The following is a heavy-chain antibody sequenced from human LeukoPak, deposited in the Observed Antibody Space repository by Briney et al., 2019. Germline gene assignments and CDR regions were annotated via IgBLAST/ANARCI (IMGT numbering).Heavy chain of an antibody. V-gene: IGHV3-66*02. Sequence: GGSLRLSCAASGFSVRNNYMTWVRQAPGKGLEWVSIIYSGGTTYYSDSMEGRFSISSDNSMKTLYLQMNSVRPEDAAVYYCATGDHGVYDQFDYWGQGTLVTVSS. J-gene: IGHJ4*02. CDR1: GFSVRNNY. CDR3: ATGDHGVYDQFDY. CDR2: IYSGGTT. D-gene: IGHD5/OR15-5a*01.